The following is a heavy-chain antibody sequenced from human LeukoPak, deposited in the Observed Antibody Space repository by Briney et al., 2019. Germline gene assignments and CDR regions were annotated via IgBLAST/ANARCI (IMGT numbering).Heavy chain of an antibody. V-gene: IGHV3-49*04. CDR2: IRSKAYGGTT. CDR3: TRDSKYYDILTGLFGY. J-gene: IGHJ4*02. Sequence: GGSLRLSCTASGFTFGDYAMSWVRQAPGKGLEWVGFIRSKAYGGTTEYAASVKGRFTISRGDSKSIAYLQMNSLKTEDTAVYYCTRDSKYYDILTGLFGYWGQGTLVTVSS. CDR1: GFTFGDYA. D-gene: IGHD3-9*01.